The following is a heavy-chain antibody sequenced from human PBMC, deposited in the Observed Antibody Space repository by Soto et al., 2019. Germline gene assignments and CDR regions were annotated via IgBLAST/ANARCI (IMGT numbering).Heavy chain of an antibody. CDR1: GYTFTSYD. CDR2: MNPNSGNT. CDR3: AIRDYVWGSYRYWSSSTPTYYFDY. D-gene: IGHD3-16*02. J-gene: IGHJ4*02. V-gene: IGHV1-8*01. Sequence: QVQLVQSGAEVKKPGASVKVSCKASGYTFTSYDINWVRQATGQGLEWMGWMNPNSGNTGYAQKFQGRVTMTRNTSISTAYMELSSLRSEDTAVYYCAIRDYVWGSYRYWSSSTPTYYFDYWGQGTLVTVSS.